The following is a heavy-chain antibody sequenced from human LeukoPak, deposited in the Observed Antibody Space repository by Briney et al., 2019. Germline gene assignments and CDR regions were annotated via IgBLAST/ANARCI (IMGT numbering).Heavy chain of an antibody. J-gene: IGHJ6*03. CDR2: IYPGDSDT. Sequence: GESLKISCKGSGYSFTSYWIGWVRQMPGKGLEWMGIIYPGDSDTRYSPSFQGQVTISADKSISTAYLQWSSLKASDTAMYYCARQRRGSSWFVYYYMDVWGKGTTVTVSS. CDR3: ARQRRGSSWFVYYYMDV. V-gene: IGHV5-51*01. D-gene: IGHD6-13*01. CDR1: GYSFTSYW.